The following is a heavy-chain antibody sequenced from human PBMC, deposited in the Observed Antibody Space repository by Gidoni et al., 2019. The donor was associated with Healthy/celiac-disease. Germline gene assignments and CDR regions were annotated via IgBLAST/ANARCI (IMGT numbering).Heavy chain of an antibody. J-gene: IGHJ5*02. V-gene: IGHV4-34*01. CDR3: ASNLQYYDSSGRGFDT. CDR2: INHSGST. Sequence: QVQLQQWGAGLLKPSETLSRTSAVYVESFIGYYWSWMRHPPGKWLEWIGEINHSGSTNYNPSLKSRVNISVDTFKNQFSLKLSSVTAADTAVYYCASNLQYYDSSGRGFDTWGQGTLVTVSS. D-gene: IGHD3-22*01. CDR1: VESFIGYY.